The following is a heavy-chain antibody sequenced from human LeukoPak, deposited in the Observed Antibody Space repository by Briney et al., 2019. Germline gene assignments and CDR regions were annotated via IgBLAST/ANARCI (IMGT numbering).Heavy chain of an antibody. CDR1: GYSLTSYW. CDR2: IYPGDSDT. CDR3: ARQYGFYGSGSYYPPFDP. J-gene: IGHJ5*02. Sequence: GESLKISCKGSGYSLTSYWIGWVRQMPGKGLEWMGIIYPGDSDTRYSPSFQGQVTISADKSISTAYLQWSSLKASDPALYYCARQYGFYGSGSYYPPFDPWGQGTLVTVSS. V-gene: IGHV5-51*01. D-gene: IGHD3-10*01.